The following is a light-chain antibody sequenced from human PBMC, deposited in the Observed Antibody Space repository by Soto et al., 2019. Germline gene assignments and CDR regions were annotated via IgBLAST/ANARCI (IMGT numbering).Light chain of an antibody. Sequence: EIVLTQSPATLSLSPGERATLSCRASQSLSSYLAWYQQKPGQAPRLLIYDASNRATGIPARFSGSGSGTHFTLTISRLEPEDFAVYYCQQYGSSPLWTFGQGTKVDIK. V-gene: IGKV3-20*01. CDR3: QQYGSSPLWT. CDR1: QSLSSY. CDR2: DAS. J-gene: IGKJ1*01.